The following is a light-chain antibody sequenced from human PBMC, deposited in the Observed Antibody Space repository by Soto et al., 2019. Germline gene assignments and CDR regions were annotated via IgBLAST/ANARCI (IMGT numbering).Light chain of an antibody. CDR1: SSDVGDYTF. V-gene: IGLV2-14*03. CDR3: CSYTSSITYV. Sequence: QSVLTQPASVSGSPGQSITFSCTGTSSDVGDYTFVSWYQQQPGKAPKLMIYDVSHRPSGVSNRCSGSKSGNTASLTISGLQAEDEADYYCCSYTSSITYVFGTGTKLTVL. CDR2: DVS. J-gene: IGLJ1*01.